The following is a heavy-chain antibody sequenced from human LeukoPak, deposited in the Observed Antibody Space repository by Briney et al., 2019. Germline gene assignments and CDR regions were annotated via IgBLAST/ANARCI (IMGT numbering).Heavy chain of an antibody. D-gene: IGHD4-23*01. CDR3: ARDLHGGNSFTSDWYFDL. CDR1: GDSISSDNW. V-gene: IGHV4-4*02. Sequence: SETLSLTCAVSGDSISSDNWCSWVRQPPGKGLEWIGEIYHSGSTNYNPSLKSRVTISVDKSKNQFSLKLSSVCTADTAVYYCARDLHGGNSFTSDWYFDLWGRGNLVTVSS. CDR2: IYHSGST. J-gene: IGHJ2*01.